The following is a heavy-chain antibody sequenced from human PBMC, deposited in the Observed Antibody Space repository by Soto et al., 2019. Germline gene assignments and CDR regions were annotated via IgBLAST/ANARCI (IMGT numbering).Heavy chain of an antibody. J-gene: IGHJ3*02. CDR2: ISSSGSTI. CDR1: GFTFSSYE. V-gene: IGHV3-48*03. CDR3: AGRGLIDGTGAFDI. Sequence: PGWSLRLSYAASGFTFSSYEMNWVRQAPGKGLEWVSYISSSGSTIYYADSVQGRFTISRDNANNSLYLQMNSLRAEDTAVYYCAGRGLIDGTGAFDIWGQGTIVTVSS. D-gene: IGHD1-7*01.